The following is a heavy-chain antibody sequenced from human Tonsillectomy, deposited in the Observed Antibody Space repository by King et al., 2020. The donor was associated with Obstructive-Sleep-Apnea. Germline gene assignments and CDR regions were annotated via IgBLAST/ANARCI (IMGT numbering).Heavy chain of an antibody. CDR2: IYYSGST. Sequence: VQLQESGPGLVKPSQNLSLTCTVSGGSISSGGYYWSWIRQHPGKGLEWIGYIYYSGSTYYNPSLKSRITISVDTSKSQFSLKLSSVTAADTAVYYCARRVVVTFGDWFDPWGQGTLVTVSS. J-gene: IGHJ5*02. V-gene: IGHV4-31*03. D-gene: IGHD2-21*02. CDR3: ARRVVVTFGDWFDP. CDR1: GGSISSGGYY.